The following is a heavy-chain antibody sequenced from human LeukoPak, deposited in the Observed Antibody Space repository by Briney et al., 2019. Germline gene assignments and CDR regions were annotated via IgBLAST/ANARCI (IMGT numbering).Heavy chain of an antibody. J-gene: IGHJ4*02. CDR2: INDSGST. D-gene: IGHD3-22*01. Sequence: ASETLSLTCAVYGGSFIGYYWSWIRQPPGKGLEWIGEINDSGSTSCNPSLKSRVSISVDTSKNQFSLKLSSVTAADTAVYYCARVIDSHSSGYYLAYWGQGTRVTVSS. V-gene: IGHV4-34*01. CDR3: ARVIDSHSSGYYLAY. CDR1: GGSFIGYY.